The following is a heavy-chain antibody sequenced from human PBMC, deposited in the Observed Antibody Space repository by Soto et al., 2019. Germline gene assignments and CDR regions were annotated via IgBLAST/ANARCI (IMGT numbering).Heavy chain of an antibody. Sequence: SETLSLTCTVSGGSISSYYWSWIRQPPGKGLEWIGYIYYSGSTNYNPSLKSRVTISVDTSKNQFSLKLSSVTAADTAVYYCARGGYDILTGYYIGNYWGQGSLVTVSS. CDR1: GGSISSYY. D-gene: IGHD3-9*01. CDR3: ARGGYDILTGYYIGNY. V-gene: IGHV4-59*01. CDR2: IYYSGST. J-gene: IGHJ4*02.